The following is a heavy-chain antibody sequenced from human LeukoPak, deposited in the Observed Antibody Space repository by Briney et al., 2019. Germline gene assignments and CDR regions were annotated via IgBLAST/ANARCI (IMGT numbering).Heavy chain of an antibody. CDR1: GGSISSGGYS. CDR3: ARYYYDSSGYYYGGKFDY. Sequence: SETLSLTCAVSGGSISSGGYSWSWIRQPPGKGLEWIGYIYYSGSTYYNPSLKSRVTISVDTSKNQFSLKLSSVTAADTAVYYCARYYYDSSGYYYGGKFDYWGQGTLVTVSS. CDR2: IYYSGST. V-gene: IGHV4-30-4*07. J-gene: IGHJ4*02. D-gene: IGHD3-22*01.